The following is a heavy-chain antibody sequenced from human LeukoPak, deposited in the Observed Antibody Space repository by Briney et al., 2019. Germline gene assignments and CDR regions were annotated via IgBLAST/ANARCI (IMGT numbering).Heavy chain of an antibody. J-gene: IGHJ4*02. CDR3: ARANCSSTSCYAGLGY. CDR2: ISSSSSYI. Sequence: PGGSLRLSCAASGFTFSSYSMNWVRQAPGKGLEWVSSISSSSSYIYYADSVKGRFTISRDNSKNTLYLQMGSLRAEDMAVYYCARANCSSTSCYAGLGYWGQGTLVTVSS. V-gene: IGHV3-21*01. CDR1: GFTFSSYS. D-gene: IGHD2-2*01.